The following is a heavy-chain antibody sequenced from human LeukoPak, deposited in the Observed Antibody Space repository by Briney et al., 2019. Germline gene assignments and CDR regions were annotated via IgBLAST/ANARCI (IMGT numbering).Heavy chain of an antibody. V-gene: IGHV1-24*01. CDR1: GYTLTELS. Sequence: ASVKVSCRVSGYTLTELSMHWVRQAPGKGLEWMGGFDPEDGETIYAQKFQGRVTMTEDTSTDTAYMELSSLRSEDTAVYYCAVHCSSTSCYFLIADYGMDVWGQGTTVTVSS. J-gene: IGHJ6*02. CDR2: FDPEDGET. D-gene: IGHD2-2*01. CDR3: AVHCSSTSCYFLIADYGMDV.